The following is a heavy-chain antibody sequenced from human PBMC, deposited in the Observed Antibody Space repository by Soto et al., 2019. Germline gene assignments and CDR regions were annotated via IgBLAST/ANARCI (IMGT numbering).Heavy chain of an antibody. CDR3: AREKSVVFGMAYPPWYFDL. V-gene: IGHV4-30-4*01. J-gene: IGHJ2*01. Sequence: QVQLQESGPGLVKSSQTLSLTCGVSGGSINNGDYYWSWIRQPPGKGLEWIGYIYYSGSTYFNPSPMGRRSMSPDTTKNQFSLKLTSATAADTAVYYCAREKSVVFGMAYPPWYFDLWGRGTLVTVSS. D-gene: IGHD3-3*01. CDR2: IYYSGST. CDR1: GGSINNGDYY.